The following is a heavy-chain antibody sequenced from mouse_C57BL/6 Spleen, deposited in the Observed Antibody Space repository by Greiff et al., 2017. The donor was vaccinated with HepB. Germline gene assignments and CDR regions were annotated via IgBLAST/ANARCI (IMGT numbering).Heavy chain of an antibody. CDR1: GFTFSDYG. CDR3: ARYGVYYDYDEEGFDY. CDR2: ISSGSSTI. D-gene: IGHD2-4*01. Sequence: EVQGVESGGGFVKPGGSLKLSCAASGFTFSDYGMHWVRQAPEKGLEWVAYISSGSSTIYYADTVKGRFTISRDNAKNTLFLQMTSLRSEDTAMYYCARYGVYYDYDEEGFDYWGQGTTLTVSS. V-gene: IGHV5-17*01. J-gene: IGHJ2*01.